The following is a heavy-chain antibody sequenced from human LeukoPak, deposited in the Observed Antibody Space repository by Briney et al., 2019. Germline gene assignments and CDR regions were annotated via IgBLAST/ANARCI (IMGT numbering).Heavy chain of an antibody. J-gene: IGHJ5*02. CDR3: ARDPGENYPYNWFDP. CDR1: GASISSSTYH. Sequence: SETLSLTCNVSGASISSSTYHWGWIRQPPGKGLEWIASIYYRGRTYYNPSLKSRVTISVDTSKNQFSLSLTSVTAADTAVYYCARDPGENYPYNWFDPWGQGTLVTVSS. D-gene: IGHD5-24*01. CDR2: IYYRGRT. V-gene: IGHV4-39*07.